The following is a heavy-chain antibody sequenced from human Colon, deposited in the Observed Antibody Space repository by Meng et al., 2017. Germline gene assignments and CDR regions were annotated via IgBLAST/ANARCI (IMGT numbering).Heavy chain of an antibody. CDR2: INHSGST. J-gene: IGHJ4*02. Sequence: QVQLHEGGLGLLNPSETLSLTCAVYGGSFSGYYWSWIRQPPGKGLEWIGEINHSGSTNYNPSLKSRVTISVDTSKNQFSLKLSSVTAADTAVYYCARSLGYYDYVWGSYPPGYWGQGTLVTVSS. CDR1: GGSFSGYY. CDR3: ARSLGYYDYVWGSYPPGY. V-gene: IGHV4-34*01. D-gene: IGHD3-16*01.